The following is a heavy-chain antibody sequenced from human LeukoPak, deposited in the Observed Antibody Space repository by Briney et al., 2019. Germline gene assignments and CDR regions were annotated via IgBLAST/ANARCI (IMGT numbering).Heavy chain of an antibody. J-gene: IGHJ4*02. CDR3: AKHYDILTGYYIVAPYFDY. CDR1: GINFNSYS. CDR2: ISGSGGST. D-gene: IGHD3-9*01. Sequence: GGSLRLSCSASGINFNSYSMNWVRQAPGKGLEWVSAISGSGGSTYYADSVKGRFTISRDNSKNTLYLQMNSLRAEDTAVYYCAKHYDILTGYYIVAPYFDYWGQGTLVTVSS. V-gene: IGHV3-23*01.